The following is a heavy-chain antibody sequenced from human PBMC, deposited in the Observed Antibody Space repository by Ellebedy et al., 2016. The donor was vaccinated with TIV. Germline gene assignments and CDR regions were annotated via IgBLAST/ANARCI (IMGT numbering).Heavy chain of an antibody. CDR2: IKPDGSEK. Sequence: GGSLRLXXAASGFAFSSFYMSWVRQAPGKGLEWVAHIKPDGSEKYYVDSARGRFTISRDNTKNSLFLQMNSLGVEDTAVYYCVGWGGECNWGQGILVTVSS. J-gene: IGHJ4*02. V-gene: IGHV3-7*01. CDR1: GFAFSSFY. D-gene: IGHD2-21*01. CDR3: VGWGGECN.